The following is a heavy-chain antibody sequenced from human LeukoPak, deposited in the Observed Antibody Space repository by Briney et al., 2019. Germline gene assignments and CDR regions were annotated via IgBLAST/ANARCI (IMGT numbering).Heavy chain of an antibody. V-gene: IGHV3-48*02. CDR3: ARSSNIAVSGYDY. CDR1: GFTFSTYS. J-gene: IGHJ4*02. D-gene: IGHD6-19*01. CDR2: ISNSRSSI. Sequence: SGGSLRLSCAASGFTFSTYSMNWVRQAPGKGLEWVSYISNSRSSIYYADSVKGRFTISRDNAKNSLYLQMNSLRDEDTAVYYCARSSNIAVSGYDYWGQGTLVTVSS.